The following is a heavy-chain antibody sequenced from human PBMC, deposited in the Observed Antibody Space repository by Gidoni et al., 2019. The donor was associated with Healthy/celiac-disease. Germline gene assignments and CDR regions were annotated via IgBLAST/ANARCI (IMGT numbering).Heavy chain of an antibody. CDR1: GYSISSGYY. J-gene: IGHJ5*02. CDR3: ARDVSSGSYYNT. V-gene: IGHV4-38-2*02. CDR2: IYHSGST. Sequence: QVQLQESGPGLVKPSETLSLNCTVSGYSISSGYYWGWIRQPPGKGLEWIGSIYHSGSTYYNPSLKSRVTISVDTSKNQFSLKLSSVTAADTAVYYCARDVSSGSYYNTWGQGTLVTVSS. D-gene: IGHD3-10*01.